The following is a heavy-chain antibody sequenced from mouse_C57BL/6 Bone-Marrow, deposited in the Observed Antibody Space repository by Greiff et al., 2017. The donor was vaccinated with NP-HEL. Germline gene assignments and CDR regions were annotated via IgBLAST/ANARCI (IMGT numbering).Heavy chain of an antibody. CDR1: GYTFTSYW. CDR3: ASLGSPSYWYFDV. CDR2: IHPNSGST. Sequence: QVQLKQPGAELVKPGASVKLSCKASGYTFTSYWMHWVKQRPGQGLEWIGMIHPNSGSTNYNEKFKSKATLTVDNSSSTAYMQLSSLTSEDSAVYYCASLGSPSYWYFDVWGTGTTVTVSS. J-gene: IGHJ1*03. V-gene: IGHV1-64*01. D-gene: IGHD3-3*01.